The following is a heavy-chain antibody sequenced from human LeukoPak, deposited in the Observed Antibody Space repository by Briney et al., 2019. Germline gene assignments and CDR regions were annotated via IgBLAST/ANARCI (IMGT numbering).Heavy chain of an antibody. CDR3: ARDPVGYDSSGYPDY. V-gene: IGHV3-7*03. Sequence: GGSLRLSCAASGFTFSSYWMSWVRQAPGKGLEWVANIKQDGSEKYYVDSVKGRFTISRDNAKNSLYLQMNSLRAEDTAVYYCARDPVGYDSSGYPDYWGQGTLVTVPS. CDR1: GFTFSSYW. CDR2: IKQDGSEK. D-gene: IGHD3-22*01. J-gene: IGHJ4*02.